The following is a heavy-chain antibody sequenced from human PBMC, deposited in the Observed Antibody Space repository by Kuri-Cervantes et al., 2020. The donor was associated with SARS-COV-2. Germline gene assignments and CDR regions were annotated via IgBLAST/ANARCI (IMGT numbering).Heavy chain of an antibody. CDR2: IYYSGST. D-gene: IGHD3-16*02. CDR1: GGSFSGYY. Sequence: SETLSLTCAVYGGSFSGYYWSWIRQPPGKGLEWIGYIYYSGSTNYNPSLKSRVTISVDTSKNQFSLKLSSVTAADTAVYYCARDIGYDYVWGSYRYKNRYFDYWGQGTLVTVSS. J-gene: IGHJ4*02. V-gene: IGHV4-59*01. CDR3: ARDIGYDYVWGSYRYKNRYFDY.